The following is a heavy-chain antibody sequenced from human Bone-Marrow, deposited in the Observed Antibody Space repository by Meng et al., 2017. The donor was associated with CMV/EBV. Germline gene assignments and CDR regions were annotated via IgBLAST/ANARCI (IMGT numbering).Heavy chain of an antibody. CDR2: ISSSGSTI. CDR3: ARAPFLVVPAAIGYYYGMDV. D-gene: IGHD2-2*01. J-gene: IGHJ6*02. CDR1: GFTFSSYG. V-gene: IGHV3-48*04. Sequence: GGSLRLSCAASGFTFSSYGMHWIRQAPGKGLEWVSYISSSGSTIYYADSVKGRFTISRDNAKNSLYLQMNSLRAEDTAVYYCARAPFLVVPAAIGYYYGMDVWGQGTTVTVSS.